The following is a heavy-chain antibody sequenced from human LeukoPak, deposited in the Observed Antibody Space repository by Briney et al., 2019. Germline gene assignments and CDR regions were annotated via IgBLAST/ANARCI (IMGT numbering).Heavy chain of an antibody. Sequence: SVKVSCKASGFTFSGCAMQWPRQARGQRLEWIGWIVVGTGKKDYAQRFQERVTITTDMTTSTAYMELSSLRSEDTAVYYCAAGVGYTYGLSLGATALISDIWGQGTMVTVSS. J-gene: IGHJ3*02. CDR1: GFTFSGCA. V-gene: IGHV1-58*02. D-gene: IGHD5-18*01. CDR3: AAGVGYTYGLSLGATALISDI. CDR2: IVVGTGKK.